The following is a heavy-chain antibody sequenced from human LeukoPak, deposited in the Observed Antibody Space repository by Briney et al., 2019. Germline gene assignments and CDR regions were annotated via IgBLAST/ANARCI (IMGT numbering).Heavy chain of an antibody. D-gene: IGHD2-8*01. Sequence: PGGSLRLSCATSGFFFGSYTMHWVRQAPGKGLEWVASISYDGSKRYYIDSVKGRFTISRDNSKSTLYPQMNNLRVEGTAVYYCAKDGDCFNGVCYFYFDYWGQGTLVTVSS. J-gene: IGHJ4*02. V-gene: IGHV3-30*18. CDR3: AKDGDCFNGVCYFYFDY. CDR1: GFFFGSYT. CDR2: ISYDGSKR.